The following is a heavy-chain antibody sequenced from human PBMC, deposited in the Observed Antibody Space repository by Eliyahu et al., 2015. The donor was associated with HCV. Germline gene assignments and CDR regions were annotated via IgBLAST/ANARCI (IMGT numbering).Heavy chain of an antibody. V-gene: IGHV4-39*01. CDR2: VYYSGST. J-gene: IGHJ4*02. D-gene: IGHD2-8*01. Sequence: QLQLQESGPGLVKPSETLSLTCTVSGGSISGSNYYWGWIRQPPGKGLEWIGSVYYSGSTYYNPSLKSRVTISVDTSKNQFFLKLSSVTAADTAVYYCARGGTLYTSNYWGQGTLVTVSS. CDR3: ARGGTLYTSNY. CDR1: GGSISGSNYY.